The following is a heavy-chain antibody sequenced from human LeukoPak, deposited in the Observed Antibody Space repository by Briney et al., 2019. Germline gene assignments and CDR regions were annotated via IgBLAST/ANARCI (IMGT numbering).Heavy chain of an antibody. CDR3: ARDVGPDGYGDYGAPGEVPWYFDY. CDR2: ISSSSSYT. J-gene: IGHJ4*03. D-gene: IGHD4-17*01. V-gene: IGHV3-11*05. CDR1: GFTFSDYY. Sequence: GGSLRLSCAASGFTFSDYYMSWIRQAPGKGLEWVSYISSSSSYTNYADSVKGRFTISRDNAKNSLYLQMNSLRAEDTAVYYCARDVGPDGYGDYGAPGEVPWYFDYWGQGTTVTVSS.